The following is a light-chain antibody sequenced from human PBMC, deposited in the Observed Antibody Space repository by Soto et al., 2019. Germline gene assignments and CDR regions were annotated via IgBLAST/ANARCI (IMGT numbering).Light chain of an antibody. Sequence: IVLTQSPGTLSLSPGERATLSCRASQSVSSSYLAWYQQKPGQAPRLLIYGPSSRATCIPDRFSGSGSGTDFTLTISRLEPEDFAVYYCQQYGSSPRTFGQGTKVDIK. J-gene: IGKJ1*01. CDR1: QSVSSSY. CDR3: QQYGSSPRT. V-gene: IGKV3-20*01. CDR2: GPS.